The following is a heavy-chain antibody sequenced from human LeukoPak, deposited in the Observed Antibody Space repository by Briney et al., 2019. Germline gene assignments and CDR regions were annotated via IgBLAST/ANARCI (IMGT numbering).Heavy chain of an antibody. CDR1: GFTFSGSW. Sequence: GGSLRLSCIASGFTFSGSWMHWVRQVPGKGLDWVSRINSDGSSTAYADSVKGRFNISIDNAKTMLYLQMNSLRADDTAMYYCARAIGLDFDFWGQGTLVTVSS. V-gene: IGHV3-74*01. J-gene: IGHJ4*02. CDR3: ARAIGLDFDF. D-gene: IGHD2/OR15-2a*01. CDR2: INSDGSST.